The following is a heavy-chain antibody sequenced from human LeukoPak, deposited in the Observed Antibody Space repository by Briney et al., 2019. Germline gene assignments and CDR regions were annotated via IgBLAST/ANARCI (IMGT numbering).Heavy chain of an antibody. CDR1: GFTFSSYG. Sequence: PGWSLRLSCAASGFTFSSYGMHWVRQAPGKGLEWVSSISGRDGSTYYADSVKGRFTISRDNSKNMLYLQMNSLRAEDTAVYYCAKEERYFDYWGQGTLVTVSS. CDR3: AKEERYFDY. V-gene: IGHV3-23*01. D-gene: IGHD1-1*01. J-gene: IGHJ4*02. CDR2: ISGRDGST.